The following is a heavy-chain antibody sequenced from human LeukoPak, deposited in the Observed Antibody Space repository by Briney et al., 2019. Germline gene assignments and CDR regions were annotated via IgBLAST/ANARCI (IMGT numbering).Heavy chain of an antibody. CDR3: ARDRYFDWLEFDY. CDR1: GVSFSGYY. D-gene: IGHD3-9*01. J-gene: IGHJ4*02. Sequence: PSETLSLTCAVSGVSFSGYYWSWIRQPPGKGLEWIAEINHSGSTNYNPSLKSRVTISVDTSKNQFSLKLSSVTAADTAVYYCARDRYFDWLEFDYWGQGTLVTVSS. V-gene: IGHV4-34*01. CDR2: INHSGST.